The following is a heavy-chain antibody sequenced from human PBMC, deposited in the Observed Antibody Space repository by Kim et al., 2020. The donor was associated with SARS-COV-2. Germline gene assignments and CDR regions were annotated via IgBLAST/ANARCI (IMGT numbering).Heavy chain of an antibody. Sequence: VDSVKGRFTISRDNAKNSLYLQMNSLRAEDTAVYYCARGYSSSWTHYFDYWGQGTLVTVSS. CDR3: ARGYSSSWTHYFDY. J-gene: IGHJ4*02. V-gene: IGHV3-7*01. D-gene: IGHD6-13*01.